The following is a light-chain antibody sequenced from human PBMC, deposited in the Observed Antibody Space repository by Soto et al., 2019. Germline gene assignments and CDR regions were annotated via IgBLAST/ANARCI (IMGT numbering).Light chain of an antibody. CDR1: QSVNTH. CDR3: QQYNNWPGIT. Sequence: EIVMTQSPATLSVSPGERATFSFRASQSVNTHLAWYQQKPGQAPRLLIYGASTRATGIPARFSGSGSGTEFTLTIYSLQSEDFAVYYCQQYNNWPGITFGGGTKVEIK. V-gene: IGKV3-15*01. J-gene: IGKJ4*01. CDR2: GAS.